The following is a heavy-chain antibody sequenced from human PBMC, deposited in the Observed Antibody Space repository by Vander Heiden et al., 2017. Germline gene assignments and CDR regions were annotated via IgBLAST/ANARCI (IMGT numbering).Heavy chain of an antibody. V-gene: IGHV3-23*01. Sequence: PGVSHQRAGAGSGATRSSYAMSVARQAPGKGLEWVSAISGSGGSTYYADSVKGRFTISRDNSKNTLYLQMNSLRAEDTAVYYCAGTSYCSGGSCHHHQKMNWFDPWGQGTLVTVSS. CDR2: ISGSGGST. D-gene: IGHD2-15*01. CDR1: GATRSSYA. CDR3: AGTSYCSGGSCHHHQKMNWFDP. J-gene: IGHJ5*02.